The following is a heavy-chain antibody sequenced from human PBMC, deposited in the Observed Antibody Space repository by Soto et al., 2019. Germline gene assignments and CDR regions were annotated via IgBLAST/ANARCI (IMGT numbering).Heavy chain of an antibody. V-gene: IGHV3-11*06. Sequence: PGGSLRLSCAASGFRVSDNYMTWIRQAPGKGLEWVSYISSSGGYTNYADSVKGRFTISKDNAKNSLSLQMDSLRGEDTAVYFCARSTGRRQACRYDFGLDVWGQGTTVTVSS. J-gene: IGHJ6*02. CDR3: ARSTGRRQACRYDFGLDV. CDR1: GFRVSDNY. D-gene: IGHD2-15*01. CDR2: ISSSGGYT.